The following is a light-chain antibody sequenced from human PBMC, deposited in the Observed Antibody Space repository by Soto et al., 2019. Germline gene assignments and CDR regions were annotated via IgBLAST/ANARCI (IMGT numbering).Light chain of an antibody. CDR1: RSNIGGGYD. J-gene: IGLJ2*01. CDR3: QSYDSSLSGSVV. Sequence: QSVLTRPPSVSGAPGQRVTISCTGSRSNIGGGYDVHWYQQISGTAPKLLIYGNSNRPSGVPDRLSGSKSVTSASLAITGLQAEDEADYYCQSYDSSLSGSVVFGGGTKLTVL. CDR2: GNS. V-gene: IGLV1-40*01.